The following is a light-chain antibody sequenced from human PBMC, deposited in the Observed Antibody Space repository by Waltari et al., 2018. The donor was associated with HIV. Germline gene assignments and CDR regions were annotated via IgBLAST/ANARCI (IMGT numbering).Light chain of an antibody. CDR3: CSYAGAYTFWV. V-gene: IGLV2-11*01. CDR2: DVT. J-gene: IGLJ3*02. Sequence: QSALTQPRSVSGSPGQSVTISCTGTSSDVGGSDYVSWYQQPPGKAPRLMISDVTKRPSGVRDRFSGSKSGNTASLTISGLQAEDEAEYYCCSYAGAYTFWVFGGGTQLTVL. CDR1: SSDVGGSDY.